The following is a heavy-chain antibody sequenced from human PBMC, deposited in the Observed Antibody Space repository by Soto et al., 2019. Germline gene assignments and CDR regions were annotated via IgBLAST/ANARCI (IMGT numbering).Heavy chain of an antibody. Sequence: ASVKVSCKTSGYTFTSYGISWVRQAPGQGLEWMGWISGYNGNTNYAQKLQGRVTMTTDTSTSTAYMELRSLRSDDTAVYYCARDHALGGVIHYDYWGQGTLVTVSS. V-gene: IGHV1-18*01. CDR2: ISGYNGNT. CDR1: GYTFTSYG. J-gene: IGHJ4*02. CDR3: ARDHALGGVIHYDY. D-gene: IGHD3-16*02.